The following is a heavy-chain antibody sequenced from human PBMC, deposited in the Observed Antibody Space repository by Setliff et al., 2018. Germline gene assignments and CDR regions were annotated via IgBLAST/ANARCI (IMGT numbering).Heavy chain of an antibody. Sequence: GGSLRLSCEGPGFSFSSYGLHWVRQTPGKGLEWVAVIWDDGGNKYHADSVKGRFTISRDNSKNTLYLQMNSLRPEDTAVYYCARTCSGSGCYAGLESWGQGTPVTVSS. V-gene: IGHV3-33*08. D-gene: IGHD2-15*01. CDR2: IWDDGGNK. CDR1: GFSFSSYG. J-gene: IGHJ4*02. CDR3: ARTCSGSGCYAGLES.